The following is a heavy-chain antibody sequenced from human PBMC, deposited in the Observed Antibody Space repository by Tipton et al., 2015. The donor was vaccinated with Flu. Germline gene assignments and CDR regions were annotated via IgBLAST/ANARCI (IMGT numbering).Heavy chain of an antibody. CDR3: VRGLDY. Sequence: SLRLSCAASGFTFTNYWMTWVRQAPGEGLEWVASLSQDGSDKYYVDSVKGRFTISGDNTKSSLYLQMNSLRAEDTAVYYCVRGLDYWGQGTLVTVSS. J-gene: IGHJ4*02. V-gene: IGHV3-7*01. CDR1: GFTFTNYW. CDR2: LSQDGSDK.